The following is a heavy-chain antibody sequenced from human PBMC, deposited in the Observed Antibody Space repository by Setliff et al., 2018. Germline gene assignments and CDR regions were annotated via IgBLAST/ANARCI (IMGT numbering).Heavy chain of an antibody. J-gene: IGHJ4*02. CDR1: PYSFSGYY. Sequence: EASVKVSCKTSPYSFSGYYIHWVRQAPGQGLEWMGWINTNSGDTRYAQNFQGRVTMTADASTSTANMELRGLRSDDTAVYYCTRGPKDFVVLAAAACFDFWGQGTLVTVPQ. V-gene: IGHV1-2*02. CDR3: TRGPKDFVVLAAAACFDF. D-gene: IGHD2-15*01. CDR2: INTNSGDT.